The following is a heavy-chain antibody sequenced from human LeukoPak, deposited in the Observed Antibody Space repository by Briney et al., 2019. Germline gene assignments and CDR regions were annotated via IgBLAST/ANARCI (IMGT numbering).Heavy chain of an antibody. CDR3: ARGVLTYYYGSGSSYFTPYYYMDV. Sequence: TSETLSLTCAAYGGSFSGYYWSWIRQPPGKGLEWIGEINHSGSTNYNPSLKSRVTISVDTSKNQFSLKLSSVTAADTAVYYCARGVLTYYYGSGSSYFTPYYYMDVWGKGTTVTISS. CDR1: GGSFSGYY. CDR2: INHSGST. J-gene: IGHJ6*03. D-gene: IGHD3-10*01. V-gene: IGHV4-34*01.